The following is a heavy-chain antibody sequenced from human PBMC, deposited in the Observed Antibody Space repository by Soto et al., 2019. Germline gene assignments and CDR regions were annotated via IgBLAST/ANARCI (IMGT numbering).Heavy chain of an antibody. CDR1: GGSISSGQNF. CDR2: IHHSGST. V-gene: IGHV4-30-4*08. Sequence: QVQLQESGPGLVKPSQTLSLTCTVSGGSISSGQNFWNWIRQSPGKGLEWIGYIHHSGSTYYSPSLKSRLTISADTSKNQISLKLNSATAADTAVYYCARDTGTYPYYFDSWGQGTLVTVSS. CDR3: ARDTGTYPYYFDS. D-gene: IGHD1-26*01. J-gene: IGHJ4*02.